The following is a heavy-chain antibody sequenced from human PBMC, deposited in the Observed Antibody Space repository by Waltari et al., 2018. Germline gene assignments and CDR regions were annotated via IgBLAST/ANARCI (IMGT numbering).Heavy chain of an antibody. D-gene: IGHD1-7*01. J-gene: IGHJ5*02. CDR3: ARSRRITGTTSSWFDP. V-gene: IGHV4-61*02. CDR2: IYTSGST. Sequence: QVQLQESGPGLVKPSQTLSLTCTVSGGSISSGSYYWSWIRQPAGKGLEWIGRIYTSGSTNYNPSRKSRVTISVDTSKNQFSLKLSSVTAADTAVYYCARSRRITGTTSSWFDPWGQGTLVTVSS. CDR1: GGSISSGSYY.